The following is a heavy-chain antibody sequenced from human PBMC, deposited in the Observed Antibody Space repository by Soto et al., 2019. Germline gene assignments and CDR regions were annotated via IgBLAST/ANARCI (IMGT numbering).Heavy chain of an antibody. CDR1: GGSIFSDD. CDR3: ARGYWFDP. V-gene: IGHV4-59*01. Sequence: SETLSLTCTVSGGSIFSDDWTWIRQPPGKGLEWIGYISRSGSSSFAPSLKGRVTFSTDTSKNQVSLKMTYVTVADTAVYYCARGYWFDPWGPGTLATVSS. J-gene: IGHJ5*02. CDR2: ISRSGSS.